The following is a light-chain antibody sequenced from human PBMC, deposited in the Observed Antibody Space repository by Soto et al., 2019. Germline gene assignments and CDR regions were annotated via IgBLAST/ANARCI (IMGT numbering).Light chain of an antibody. CDR1: QSVADN. V-gene: IGKV3-11*01. CDR2: GAF. Sequence: EVVMTQSPATLSVSPGERVTLSCRSSQSVADNLAWYQQKPGQAPRLLIYGAFNRATGIPARFSGSGSGTDFTLTISSLEPEDFAVYYCQQRNIWPPVTFGQGTRLEIK. CDR3: QQRNIWPPVT. J-gene: IGKJ5*01.